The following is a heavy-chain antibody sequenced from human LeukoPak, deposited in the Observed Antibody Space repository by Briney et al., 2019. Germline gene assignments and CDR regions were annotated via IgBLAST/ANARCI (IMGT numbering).Heavy chain of an antibody. CDR3: AKANSGSASRGYFDY. V-gene: IGHV3-74*01. J-gene: IGHJ4*02. D-gene: IGHD6-25*01. CDR1: GFTFSSYW. CDR2: INSDGSST. Sequence: GGSLRLSCAASGFTFSSYWMHWVRHAPGKGLVWVSRINSDGSSTSYADSVKGRFTISRDNAKNTLYLQMNSLRAEDTAVYYCAKANSGSASRGYFDYWGQGTLVTVSS.